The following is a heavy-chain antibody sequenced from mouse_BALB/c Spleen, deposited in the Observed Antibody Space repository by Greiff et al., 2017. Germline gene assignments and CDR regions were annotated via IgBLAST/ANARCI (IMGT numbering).Heavy chain of an antibody. CDR1: GYSFTDYI. CDR2: INPYYGST. D-gene: IGHD2-3*01. V-gene: IGHV1-39*01. CDR3: ARMGDGYYAMDY. J-gene: IGHJ4*01. Sequence: EVQLQQTGPELVKPGASVKISCKASGYSFTDYIMLWVKQSHGKSLEWIGNINPYYGSTSYNLKFKGKATLTVDKSSSTAYMQLNSLTSEDSAVYYCARMGDGYYAMDYWGQGTSVTVSS.